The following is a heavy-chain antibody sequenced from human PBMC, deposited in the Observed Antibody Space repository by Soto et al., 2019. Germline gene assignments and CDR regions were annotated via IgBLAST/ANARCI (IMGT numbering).Heavy chain of an antibody. Sequence: QLQLQESGPGLVKPSETLSLTCTVSGGSISTDSHYWGWIRQPPGKGLEWIGSIYYHGNTYYNPSLKTRVSISVDPSKNQFSMTLSAVTAADTAMYYGTRRGRLSAEYFHHWGQGPLVTVSS. CDR1: GGSISTDSHY. CDR2: IYYHGNT. CDR3: TRRGRLSAEYFHH. J-gene: IGHJ1*01. V-gene: IGHV4-39*01. D-gene: IGHD3-16*01.